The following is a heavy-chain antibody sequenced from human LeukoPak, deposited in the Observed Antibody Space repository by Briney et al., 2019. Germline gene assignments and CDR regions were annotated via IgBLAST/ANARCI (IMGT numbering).Heavy chain of an antibody. Sequence: GGSLRLSCVASGFTFSTYNMHWVRQAPGKGLEYVSAISSNGGSTYYANSVKGRFTISRDNSKNTLYLQMGSLRAEDMAVYYCARDREIAARGTDYYYYYMDVWGKGTTVTVSS. V-gene: IGHV3-64*01. CDR3: ARDREIAARGTDYYYYYMDV. CDR1: GFTFSTYN. D-gene: IGHD6-6*01. CDR2: ISSNGGST. J-gene: IGHJ6*03.